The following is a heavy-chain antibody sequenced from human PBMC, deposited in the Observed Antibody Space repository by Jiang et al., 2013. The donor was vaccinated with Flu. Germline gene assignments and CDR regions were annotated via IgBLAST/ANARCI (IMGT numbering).Heavy chain of an antibody. CDR3: ARRLRGSGSYFAT. Sequence: GSTYYNPSLKSRVTISVDTSKNQFSLKLSSVTAADTAVYYCARRLRGSGSYFATGAREPWSPSPQ. CDR2: GST. J-gene: IGHJ4*02. D-gene: IGHD1-26*01. V-gene: IGHV4-39*01.